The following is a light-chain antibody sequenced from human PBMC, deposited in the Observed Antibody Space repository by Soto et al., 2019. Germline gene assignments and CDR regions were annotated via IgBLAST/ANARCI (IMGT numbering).Light chain of an antibody. J-gene: IGKJ5*01. CDR3: QQNGNSTIT. V-gene: IGKV3D-20*01. CDR1: QSFSSSR. Sequence: DIVSSQPPSTLSFSPGERAPPSCASSQSFSSSRLAWYQQTPALATRPLIYDGFLRATGTTHRFSGSGSGTDFTPNITRLEPEVCAVYYCQQNGNSTITFGQGTRWRL. CDR2: DGF.